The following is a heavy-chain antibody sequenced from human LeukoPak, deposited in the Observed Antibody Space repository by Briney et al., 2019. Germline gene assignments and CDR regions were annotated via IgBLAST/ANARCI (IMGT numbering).Heavy chain of an antibody. CDR1: GFTLSSYE. J-gene: IGHJ4*02. CDR3: ARSIRLVVAAKGSVSPSDY. Sequence: PGGSLRLSCAASGFTLSSYEMNGVRQAPGKGLEWVSYISSSGSTIYYADSVKGRFTISRDNAKNSLYLQMNSLRAEDTAVYYCARSIRLVVAAKGSVSPSDYWGQGTLVTVSS. V-gene: IGHV3-48*03. CDR2: ISSSGSTI. D-gene: IGHD2-15*01.